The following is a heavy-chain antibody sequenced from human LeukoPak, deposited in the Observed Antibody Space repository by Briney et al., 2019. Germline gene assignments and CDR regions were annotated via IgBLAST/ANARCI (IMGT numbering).Heavy chain of an antibody. CDR3: ARVFYAKDIVVVPAYYYYYLDV. D-gene: IGHD2-2*01. CDR2: INPNSGGT. J-gene: IGHJ6*03. Sequence: ASVKVSCKASGYTFTGYYMHWVRQAPGQGLEWMGWINPNSGGTNYAQKFQGRVTITRDTSISTAYMEVSRLRSDDTAVYYCARVFYAKDIVVVPAYYYYYLDVXGKGTTVTVSS. CDR1: GYTFTGYY. V-gene: IGHV1-2*02.